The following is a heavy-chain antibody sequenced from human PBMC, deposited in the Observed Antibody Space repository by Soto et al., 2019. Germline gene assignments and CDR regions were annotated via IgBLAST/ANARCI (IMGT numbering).Heavy chain of an antibody. CDR2: IYYSGST. J-gene: IGHJ4*02. V-gene: IGHV4-59*01. CDR1: GGSISKNY. Sequence: TSETLSLTCTVSGGSISKNYWTWIRQPPGKGLEWIGYIYYSGSTNYNPSLKSRVTISVDTSKNQFSLKVTSVTAADTAVYYCAKGSGNSPPPYNWPDYWGQGTLVTVSS. D-gene: IGHD1-20*01. CDR3: AKGSGNSPPPYNWPDY.